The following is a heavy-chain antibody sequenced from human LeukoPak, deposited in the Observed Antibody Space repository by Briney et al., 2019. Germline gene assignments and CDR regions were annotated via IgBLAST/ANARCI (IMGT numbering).Heavy chain of an antibody. CDR1: GFTFSSYE. V-gene: IGHV3-30*02. J-gene: IGHJ3*02. Sequence: GGSLRLSCAASGFTFSSYEMNWVRQAPGKGLEWVAFIRYDGSNKYYADSVKGRFTISRDNSKNTLYLQMNSLRAEDTAVYYCAKPYSSSWDDAFDIWGQGTMVTVSS. D-gene: IGHD6-13*01. CDR3: AKPYSSSWDDAFDI. CDR2: IRYDGSNK.